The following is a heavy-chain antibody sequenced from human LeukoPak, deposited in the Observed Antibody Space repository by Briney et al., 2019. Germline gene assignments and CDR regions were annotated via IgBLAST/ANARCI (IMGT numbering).Heavy chain of an antibody. D-gene: IGHD6-19*01. Sequence: PSETLSLTCTVSGGSISNYHWSWIRQPAGKGLEWISQIHTSGSTNYNPPLKSRVTMSIDTPENQLSLTIRSVTAADTAVYYCARRDISSGWSFDYWGQGIWSPSPQ. CDR2: IHTSGST. V-gene: IGHV4-4*07. CDR1: GGSISNYH. J-gene: IGHJ4*02. CDR3: ARRDISSGWSFDY.